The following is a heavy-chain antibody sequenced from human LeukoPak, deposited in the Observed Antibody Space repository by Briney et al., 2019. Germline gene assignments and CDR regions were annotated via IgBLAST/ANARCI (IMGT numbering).Heavy chain of an antibody. V-gene: IGHV3-53*01. CDR2: IYSGGST. D-gene: IGHD1-26*01. CDR1: GFTVSSNY. J-gene: IGHJ4*02. Sequence: PGGSLRLSCAASGFTVSSNYMSWVRQAPGKGLEWVSVIYSGGSTYYADSVKGRFTISRDNSKNTLYLQMNSLRAEDTAVYYCARGEYSGSYGPLGYWGQGTLVTVSS. CDR3: ARGEYSGSYGPLGY.